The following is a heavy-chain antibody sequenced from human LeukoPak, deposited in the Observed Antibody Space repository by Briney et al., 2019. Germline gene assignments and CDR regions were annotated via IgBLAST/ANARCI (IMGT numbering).Heavy chain of an antibody. CDR3: ARGHTVRDYYYYMDV. Sequence: GGSLRLSCAASGFTFSSYWMSWVRQAPGKGLEWVANIKQDGSEKYYVDSVKGRFTISRDNAKNSLYLQMNSLRAEDTAVYYCARGHTVRDYYYYMDVWGKGTTVTVSS. CDR2: IKQDGSEK. D-gene: IGHD4-11*01. CDR1: GFTFSSYW. J-gene: IGHJ6*03. V-gene: IGHV3-7*01.